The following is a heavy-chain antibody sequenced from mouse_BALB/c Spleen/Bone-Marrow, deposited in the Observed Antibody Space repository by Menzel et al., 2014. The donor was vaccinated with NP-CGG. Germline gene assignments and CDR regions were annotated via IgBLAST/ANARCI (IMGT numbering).Heavy chain of an antibody. CDR2: IDPANGNT. J-gene: IGHJ4*01. D-gene: IGHD1-1*01. Sequence: VQLQQSGAELVKPGASVKLSCTASGFNIKDTYMHWVKQGPEQGLEWIGRIDPANGNTNYDPRFQGKATITADTPSNTAYLQLSSLTSEDTAVYYCARYGGRYYAMDCWGQGTSVTVSS. V-gene: IGHV14-3*02. CDR3: ARYGGRYYAMDC. CDR1: GFNIKDTY.